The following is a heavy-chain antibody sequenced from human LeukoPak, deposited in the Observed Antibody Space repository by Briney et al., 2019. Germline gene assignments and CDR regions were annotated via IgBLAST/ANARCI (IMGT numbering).Heavy chain of an antibody. CDR1: GGSISSGSYY. J-gene: IGHJ4*02. CDR3: ARQTRTDTLDY. V-gene: IGHV4-39*01. D-gene: IGHD2-15*01. CDR2: IYYSGST. Sequence: SETLSLTCTVSGGSISSGSYYWGWIRQPPGKGLEWIGSIYYSGSTYYNPSLKSRVTISVDTSKNQFSLKLSSVTAADTALYYCARQTRTDTLDYWGQGTLVTVSS.